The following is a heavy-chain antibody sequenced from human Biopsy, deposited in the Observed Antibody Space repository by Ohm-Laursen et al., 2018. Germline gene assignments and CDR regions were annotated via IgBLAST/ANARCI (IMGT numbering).Heavy chain of an antibody. Sequence: SLRLSCAASGFTFNNYGMQWVRQAPGKGLEWVAFIFYDGSNTYYADSVKGRFTISRDNSRDTLYLQMSNLRAEDTAVYYCAKDRYNYTPIGGFSMDVWGKGTTVTVSS. CDR3: AKDRYNYTPIGGFSMDV. CDR2: IFYDGSNT. J-gene: IGHJ6*04. CDR1: GFTFNNYG. V-gene: IGHV3-30*02. D-gene: IGHD5-18*01.